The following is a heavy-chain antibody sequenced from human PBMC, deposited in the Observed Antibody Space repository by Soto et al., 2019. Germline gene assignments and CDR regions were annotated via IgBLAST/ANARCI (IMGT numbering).Heavy chain of an antibody. D-gene: IGHD2-21*02. CDR3: ARYCAGDCYRGFDT. V-gene: IGHV3-23*01. Sequence: EVQLLESGGGLVQPGGSLRLSCAASGFTFNNYVMTWVRQTPGKGLDWVSLVTANSGVIYYADSVKGRFTVSRDNSKNTLYPDMNRLRAEDTALFYCARYCAGDCYRGFDTWGQGTLVTVSS. J-gene: IGHJ4*02. CDR1: GFTFNNYV. CDR2: VTANSGVI.